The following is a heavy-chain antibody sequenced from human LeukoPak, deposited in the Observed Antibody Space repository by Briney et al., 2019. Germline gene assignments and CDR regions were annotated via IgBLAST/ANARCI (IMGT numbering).Heavy chain of an antibody. CDR2: TYYRSKWYN. CDR3: AREGTYEQQLENGAFDY. V-gene: IGHV6-1*01. CDR1: GDSVSSNSAA. D-gene: IGHD6-13*01. Sequence: SQTLSLTCAISGDSVSSNSAAWNWIRQSPSRGLEWLGRTYYRSKWYNDYALSVKSRITINPDTSKNQSSLQLNSVPPEDTAVYYCAREGTYEQQLENGAFDYWGQGSLVTVSS. J-gene: IGHJ4*02.